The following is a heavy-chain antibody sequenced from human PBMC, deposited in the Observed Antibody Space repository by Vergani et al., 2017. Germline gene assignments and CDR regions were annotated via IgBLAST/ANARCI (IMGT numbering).Heavy chain of an antibody. Sequence: QVQLVQSGAEVKKPGSSVKVSCKASGGTFSSYAISWVRQAPGQGLEWMGGIIPIFGTANYAQKFQGRVTITADKSTSTAYMELSSVTAADTAVYYCARTRSEGGYDYVWGSYRYTLSGDSSGNNPGAYFDYWGQGTLVTVSS. J-gene: IGHJ4*02. CDR3: ARTRSEGGYDYVWGSYRYTLSGDSSGNNPGAYFDY. V-gene: IGHV1-69*06. CDR2: IIPIFGTA. D-gene: IGHD3-16*02. CDR1: GGTFSSYA.